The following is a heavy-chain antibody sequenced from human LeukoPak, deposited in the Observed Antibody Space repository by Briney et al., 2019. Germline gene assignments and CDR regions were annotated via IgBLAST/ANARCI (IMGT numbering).Heavy chain of an antibody. Sequence: GGSLRLSCAASGFTVRSYWMHWVRQAPGKGLVWVSRIKSDGSSISYADSVKGRFTISRDNAKNTLYLQMNSLRAEDTAVYYCARRGAVAGTEDYWGQGTLVTVSS. J-gene: IGHJ4*02. D-gene: IGHD6-19*01. V-gene: IGHV3-74*01. CDR1: GFTVRSYW. CDR3: ARRGAVAGTEDY. CDR2: IKSDGSSI.